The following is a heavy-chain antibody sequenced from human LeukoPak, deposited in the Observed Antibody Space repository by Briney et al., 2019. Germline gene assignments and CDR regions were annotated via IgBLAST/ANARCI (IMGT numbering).Heavy chain of an antibody. CDR1: GFTFSSYE. V-gene: IGHV3-48*03. CDR2: IGSSGRSSL. Sequence: GGSLRLSCAASGFTFSSYEMHWIRQAPGKGLEWISYIGSSGRSSLVYADSVKGRFTISRDNARNSLYLHMNSLRAEDTGIYFCARLGGDFLYYFDSWGQGALVTVSS. J-gene: IGHJ4*02. D-gene: IGHD2-21*02. CDR3: ARLGGDFLYYFDS.